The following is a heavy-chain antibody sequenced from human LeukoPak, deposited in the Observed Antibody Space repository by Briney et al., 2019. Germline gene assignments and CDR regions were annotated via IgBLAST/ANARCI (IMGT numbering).Heavy chain of an antibody. D-gene: IGHD3-22*01. Sequence: AGGSLRLSCAASGFTFSDFYMSWIRQTPGKGLEWVSLISSSQRAINYGDAVKGRFTTSRDNAKNSLFLQINSLRAEDTAVYYCANGGTYSSGPWGQGTLVTVSS. J-gene: IGHJ5*02. CDR2: ISSSQRAI. V-gene: IGHV3-11*04. CDR1: GFTFSDFY. CDR3: ANGGTYSSGP.